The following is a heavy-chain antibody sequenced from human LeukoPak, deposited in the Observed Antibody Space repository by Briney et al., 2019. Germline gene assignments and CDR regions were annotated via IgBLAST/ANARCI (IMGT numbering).Heavy chain of an antibody. V-gene: IGHV3-23*01. CDR1: GFTFSSYA. CDR3: AKDLYLTGYSFDY. D-gene: IGHD3-9*01. J-gene: IGHJ4*02. Sequence: GGSLRLSCAASGFTFSSYAMTWLRQGPGKGPEWVSSISGSGVSTYYADSVKGRVTISRDNSKNTLYLQMNSLRAEDTAVYYCAKDLYLTGYSFDYWGQGTLVTVSS. CDR2: ISGSGVST.